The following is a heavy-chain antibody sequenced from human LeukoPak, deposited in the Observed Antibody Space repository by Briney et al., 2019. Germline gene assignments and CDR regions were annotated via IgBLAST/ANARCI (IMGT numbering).Heavy chain of an antibody. CDR2: IRYDGTVK. CDR1: GHNFRTSW. Sequence: SGGSLRLSCTASGHNFRTSWMSWVRQSPGKGLEFLANIRYDGTVKNYVDSVKGRFTISRDNPKNSLYLQMDSLRADDTAVYYCARDPDSSSFDYWGQGVLVTVSS. D-gene: IGHD6-13*01. CDR3: ARDPDSSSFDY. V-gene: IGHV3-7*01. J-gene: IGHJ4*02.